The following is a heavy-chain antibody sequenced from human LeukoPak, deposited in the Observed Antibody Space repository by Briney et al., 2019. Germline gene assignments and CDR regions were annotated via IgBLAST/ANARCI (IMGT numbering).Heavy chain of an antibody. CDR1: GFTVSSNY. CDR3: ARETRLLIGY. V-gene: IGHV3-66*01. CDR2: IYSGGST. Sequence: GGSLRLSCAASGFTVSSNYMSWVRQAPGKGLEWVSVIYSGGSTYYADSVKGRFTVSRDNAKNSLYLQMNSLRAEDTAVYYCARETRLLIGYWGQGTLVTVSS. D-gene: IGHD3-22*01. J-gene: IGHJ4*02.